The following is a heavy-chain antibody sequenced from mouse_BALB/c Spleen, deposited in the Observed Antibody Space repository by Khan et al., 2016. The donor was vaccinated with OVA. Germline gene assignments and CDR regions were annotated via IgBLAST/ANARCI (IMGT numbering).Heavy chain of an antibody. CDR3: ASHLTGSFAY. J-gene: IGHJ3*01. CDR1: GFTFSTYG. V-gene: IGHV5-6*01. CDR2: INSGGYYT. Sequence: EVELVESGGDLMKPGGSLTLSCAASGFTFSTYGMSWVRQTPDKSLVWVATINSGGYYTYYPDSVQGRFTVSRNNARNTLYLQMSSLKSEDTARYYCASHLTGSFAYWGQGTLVTVSA. D-gene: IGHD4-1*01.